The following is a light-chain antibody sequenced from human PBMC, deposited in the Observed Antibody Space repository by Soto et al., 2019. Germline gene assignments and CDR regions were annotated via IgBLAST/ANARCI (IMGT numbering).Light chain of an antibody. Sequence: AIQLTQSPSSLSASVGDRVTITCRASQDIRGALAWYQQKPGKPPKLLIFDVSSLQSGVPSRFSGGGSGTDCTLTISSLQPEDFATYYCQQFNTYPITFGQGTRLEIK. J-gene: IGKJ5*01. CDR3: QQFNTYPIT. CDR1: QDIRGA. V-gene: IGKV1-13*02. CDR2: DVS.